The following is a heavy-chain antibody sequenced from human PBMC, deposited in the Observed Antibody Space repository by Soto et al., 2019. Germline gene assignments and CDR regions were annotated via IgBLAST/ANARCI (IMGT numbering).Heavy chain of an antibody. J-gene: IGHJ6*02. CDR2: INPNSGGT. V-gene: IGHV1-2*04. D-gene: IGHD3-9*01. CDR3: ARERAGGTYYDILTGYYSGENYYYYYGMDV. CDR1: GYTFTSYG. Sequence: ASVKVSCKASGYTFTSYGISWVRQAPGQGLEWMGWINPNSGGTNYAQKFQGWVTMTRDTSISTAYMELSRLRSDDTAVYYCARERAGGTYYDILTGYYSGENYYYYYGMDVWGQGTTVTVSS.